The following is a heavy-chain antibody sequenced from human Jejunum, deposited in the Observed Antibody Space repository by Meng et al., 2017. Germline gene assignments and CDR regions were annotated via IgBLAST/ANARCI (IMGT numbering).Heavy chain of an antibody. CDR1: GASMKSYF. Sequence: QVQLQESGPGKVKFSETLSLTFTVSGASMKSYFWNWIRQSPGKGLEWIGYIVYIYITETTNYHPSLNSRVSMSLDTSKNQVSLKLTSVSAADTAMYFCARATRPSDAFDIWGQGTMVTVSS. V-gene: IGHV4-59*01. CDR2: IYITETT. CDR3: ARATRPSDAFDI. J-gene: IGHJ3*02.